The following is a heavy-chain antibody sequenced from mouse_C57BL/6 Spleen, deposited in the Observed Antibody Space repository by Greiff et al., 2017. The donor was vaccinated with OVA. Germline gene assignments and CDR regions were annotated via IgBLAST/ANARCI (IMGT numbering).Heavy chain of an antibody. J-gene: IGHJ1*03. CDR1: GFTFSSYG. Sequence: EVQVVESGGDLVKPGGSLKLSCAASGFTFSSYGMSWVRQTPDKRLEWVATISSGGSYTYYPDSVKGRFTISRDNAKNTLYLQMSSLKSEDTAMYYCARQMITTNWYFDVWGTGTTVTVSS. V-gene: IGHV5-6*01. CDR2: ISSGGSYT. D-gene: IGHD2-4*01. CDR3: ARQMITTNWYFDV.